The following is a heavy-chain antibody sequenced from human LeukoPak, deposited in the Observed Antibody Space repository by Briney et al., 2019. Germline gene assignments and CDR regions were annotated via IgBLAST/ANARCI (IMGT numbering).Heavy chain of an antibody. V-gene: IGHV1-2*02. Sequence: ALVKVSCKASGYTFTGYYMHWVRQAPGQGLEWMGWINPNSGGTNYAQKFQGRVTMTRDTSISTAYMELSRLRSDDTAVYYCARRARGSGYYITFDYWGQGTLVTVSS. CDR3: ARRARGSGYYITFDY. D-gene: IGHD3-22*01. J-gene: IGHJ4*02. CDR2: INPNSGGT. CDR1: GYTFTGYY.